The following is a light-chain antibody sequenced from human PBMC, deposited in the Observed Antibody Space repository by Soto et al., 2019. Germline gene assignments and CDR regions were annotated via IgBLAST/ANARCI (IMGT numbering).Light chain of an antibody. J-gene: IGLJ1*01. V-gene: IGLV2-14*01. CDR1: SSDVGVYNH. CDR3: SSYTSTNTLL. CDR2: EVS. Sequence: QSALTQPASVSGSPGQSITISCTGTSSDVGVYNHVSWYQQFPGKAPNLLIYEVSNRPSGVDNRFSGSKSGNTASLTISGLQTEDEADYYCSSYTSTNTLLFGPGTKLTVL.